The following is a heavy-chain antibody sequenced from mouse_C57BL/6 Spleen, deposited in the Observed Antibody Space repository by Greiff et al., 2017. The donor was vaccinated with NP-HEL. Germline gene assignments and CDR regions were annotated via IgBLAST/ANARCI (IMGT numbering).Heavy chain of an antibody. CDR2: IYPGDGDT. CDR1: GYAFSSSW. V-gene: IGHV1-82*01. Sequence: QVQLQQSGPELVKPGASVKISCKASGYAFSSSWMNWVKQRPGKGLEWIGRIYPGDGDTNYNGKFKGKATLTADKSSSTAYMQLSSLTSEDSAVYFCARSFYDGYYLDYWGQGTTLTVSS. D-gene: IGHD2-3*01. J-gene: IGHJ2*01. CDR3: ARSFYDGYYLDY.